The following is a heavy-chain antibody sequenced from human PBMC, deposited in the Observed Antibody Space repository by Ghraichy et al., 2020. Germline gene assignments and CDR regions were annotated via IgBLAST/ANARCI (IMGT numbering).Heavy chain of an antibody. J-gene: IGHJ5*02. CDR2: IYYSGST. CDR3: ARYRTISSGVWFDP. CDR1: GGSISSGDYY. Sequence: SETLSLTCTVSGGSISSGDYYWSWIRQPPGKGLEWIGYIYYSGSTYYNPSLESRVTISVDTSKNQFSLKMSSVTAADPAVYYWARYRTISSGVWFDPWGQGTLVTVSS. V-gene: IGHV4-30-4*01. D-gene: IGHD3-3*01.